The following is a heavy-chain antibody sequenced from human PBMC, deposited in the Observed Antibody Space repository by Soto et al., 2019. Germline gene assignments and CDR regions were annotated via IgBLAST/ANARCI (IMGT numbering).Heavy chain of an antibody. Sequence: GASVKVSCKASGGTFSSYAISWVRQAPGQGLEWMGGIIPIFGTANYAQKFQGRVTITADESTSTAYMELSSLRSEDTAVYYCAREGYGGTSFDYWGQGTLVTVSS. D-gene: IGHD4-17*01. J-gene: IGHJ4*02. CDR3: AREGYGGTSFDY. CDR2: IIPIFGTA. CDR1: GGTFSSYA. V-gene: IGHV1-69*13.